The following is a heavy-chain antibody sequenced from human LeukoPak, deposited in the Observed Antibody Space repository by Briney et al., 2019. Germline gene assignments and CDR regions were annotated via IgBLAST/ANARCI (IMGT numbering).Heavy chain of an antibody. CDR1: GFTFSSYW. J-gene: IGHJ4*02. D-gene: IGHD3-10*01. Sequence: GGSLRLSCAASGFTFSSYWMHWVRQAPGKGLVWASRINSDGSSTSYADSVKGRFTISRDNAKNTLYLQMNSLRAEDTAVYYCARAFQSMVRGVIPYFDYWGQGTLVTVSS. CDR3: ARAFQSMVRGVIPYFDY. CDR2: INSDGSST. V-gene: IGHV3-74*01.